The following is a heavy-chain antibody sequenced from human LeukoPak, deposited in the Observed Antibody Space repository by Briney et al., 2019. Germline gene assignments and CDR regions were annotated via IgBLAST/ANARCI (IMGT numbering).Heavy chain of an antibody. CDR3: ARQPFSTGTPDY. CDR1: GGSISSDY. D-gene: IGHD2-8*02. V-gene: IGHV4-59*01. CDR2: IYYSGST. J-gene: IGHJ4*02. Sequence: SETLSLTCTVSGGSISSDYWSWIRQPPGKGLEWIGYIYYSGSTNYNPSLKSRVTISVDTSKNQFSLKLSSVTAADTAVYYCARQPFSTGTPDYWGQGTLVTVSS.